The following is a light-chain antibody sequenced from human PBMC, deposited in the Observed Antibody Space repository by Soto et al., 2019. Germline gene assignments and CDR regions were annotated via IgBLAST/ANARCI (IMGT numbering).Light chain of an antibody. CDR1: QSVKNNY. J-gene: IGKJ4*01. CDR3: QQYGSTPLT. V-gene: IGKV3-20*01. CDR2: DAS. Sequence: EIVLKQSPDTLSLSPGERATLSCRASQSVKNNYLAWYQQKPGQPPRFLIYDASSRATGIPDRFSGSGSETDFTLTISRLEPEDFAVYYCQQYGSTPLTFGGGTKVDIK.